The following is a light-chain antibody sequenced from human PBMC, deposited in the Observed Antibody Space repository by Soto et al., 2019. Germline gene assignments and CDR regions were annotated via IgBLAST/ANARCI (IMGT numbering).Light chain of an antibody. V-gene: IGKV1-5*03. J-gene: IGKJ1*01. CDR3: EEYNSYAWR. CDR1: QSISSW. Sequence: IPITSSSYTLSASEGDRVTITYRASQSISSWLAWYQQKPGKAPKLLIYKASSLESGVPSRFSGSGSGTEFTLAISCLQPYDFATYYCEEYNSYAWRFAEGTKVDIK. CDR2: KAS.